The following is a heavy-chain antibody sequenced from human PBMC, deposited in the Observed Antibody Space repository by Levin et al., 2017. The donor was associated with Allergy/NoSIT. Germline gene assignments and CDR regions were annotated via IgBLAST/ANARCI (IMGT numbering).Heavy chain of an antibody. V-gene: IGHV3-23*01. Sequence: GESLKISCAASGFTFSSYAMSWVRQAPGKGLEWVSAISTSGGSTSYADSVQGRFTISRDNSKNTLYLQMNSLRVEDTALYYCAKGAAGDPRAYDYWGQGTLVTVSS. CDR1: GFTFSSYA. CDR2: ISTSGGST. CDR3: AKGAAGDPRAYDY. D-gene: IGHD4-17*01. J-gene: IGHJ4*02.